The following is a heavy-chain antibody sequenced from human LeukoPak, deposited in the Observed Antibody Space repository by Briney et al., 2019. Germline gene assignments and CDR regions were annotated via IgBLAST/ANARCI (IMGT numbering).Heavy chain of an antibody. D-gene: IGHD2-2*01. CDR3: AKDQGPAARGYMDV. J-gene: IGHJ6*03. Sequence: SLRLSCAGSGFSLDDYGMNWVRLAPGKGLEWVSGISWNSLTIAYAESVKGRFTISRDNAKNSLYLQMNSLRVEDMALYYCAKDQGPAARGYMDVWGKGTTVIVSS. V-gene: IGHV3-9*03. CDR1: GFSLDDYG. CDR2: ISWNSLTI.